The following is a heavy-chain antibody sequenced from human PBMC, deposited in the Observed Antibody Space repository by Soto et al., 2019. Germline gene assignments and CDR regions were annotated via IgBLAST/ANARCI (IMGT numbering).Heavy chain of an antibody. D-gene: IGHD2-21*01. CDR1: GGTFSSYA. CDR2: IIPIFRRA. V-gene: IGHV1-69*13. Sequence: ASVKVSCKASGGTFSSYAINWVRQAPGQGLEWMGGIIPIFRRANYAQKFQGIVTITADESTSTAYMELSSLRSEDTAVYYCARCWGGRTSYYYGMDVWGQGTPVTVSS. J-gene: IGHJ6*02. CDR3: ARCWGGRTSYYYGMDV.